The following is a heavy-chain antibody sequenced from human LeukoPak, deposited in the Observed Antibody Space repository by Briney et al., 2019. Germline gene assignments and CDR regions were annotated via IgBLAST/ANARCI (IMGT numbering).Heavy chain of an antibody. CDR1: GYIFTSYD. D-gene: IGHD4-17*01. J-gene: IGHJ3*02. CDR2: MNPNSGNT. CDR3: ARRDSTVTTMAYAFDI. V-gene: IGHV1-8*01. Sequence: GASVKVSCKASGYIFTSYDINWVRQATGQGLEWMGWMNPNSGNTGYAQKFQGRVTMTRNTSISTAYMELSSLRSEDTAVYYCARRDSTVTTMAYAFDIWGQGTMVTVSS.